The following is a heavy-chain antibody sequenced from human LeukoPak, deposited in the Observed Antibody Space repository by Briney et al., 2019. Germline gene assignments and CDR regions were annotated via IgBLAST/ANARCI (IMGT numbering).Heavy chain of an antibody. Sequence: GSLRLSCAASGFTFNTYWMHWVRQAPGKGLVWVSRINTDGGKTSYADSVKGRFTISRDNARNTLYLQMNSLRAEDTAIYYCAKDIGSRSIADRDYWGQGTLVTVSS. CDR2: INTDGGKT. J-gene: IGHJ4*02. V-gene: IGHV3-74*01. CDR1: GFTFNTYW. CDR3: AKDIGSRSIADRDY. D-gene: IGHD6-6*01.